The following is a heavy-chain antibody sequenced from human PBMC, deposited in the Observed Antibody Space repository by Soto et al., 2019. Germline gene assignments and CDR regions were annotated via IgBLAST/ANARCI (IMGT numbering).Heavy chain of an antibody. CDR1: GFTFNKYY. D-gene: IGHD2-15*01. CDR2: LSSSGTYI. Sequence: EVQLVESGGGLVKPGGSLRLSCAASGFTFNKYYMNWVRQSPGKGLEWVSSLSSSGTYIYYADSVKGRFTISRDNAKNSLYLQMNSLRAEDTAVYYCARGALCSGSTCFGSGAVDIWGQGTIVPVSS. J-gene: IGHJ3*02. V-gene: IGHV3-21*01. CDR3: ARGALCSGSTCFGSGAVDI.